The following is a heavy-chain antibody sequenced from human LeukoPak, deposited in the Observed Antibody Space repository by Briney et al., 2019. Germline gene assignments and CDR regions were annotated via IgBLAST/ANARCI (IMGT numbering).Heavy chain of an antibody. CDR3: AREGLRGGWFDP. CDR1: GGSISSGDYY. CDR2: IYYSGST. J-gene: IGHJ5*02. Sequence: SETLSLTCTVSGGSISSGDYYWSWIRQPPGKGLEWIGYIYYSGSTYYNPSLKSRVTISVDTSKNQFSLKLSSVTAADTAVYYCAREGLRGGWFDPWGQGTLVTVSS. D-gene: IGHD4-17*01. V-gene: IGHV4-30-4*01.